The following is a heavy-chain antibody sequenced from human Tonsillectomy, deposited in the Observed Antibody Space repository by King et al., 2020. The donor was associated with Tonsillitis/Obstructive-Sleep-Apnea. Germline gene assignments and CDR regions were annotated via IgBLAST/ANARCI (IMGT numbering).Heavy chain of an antibody. D-gene: IGHD3-10*01. Sequence: VQLVESGGDLVQPGGSLRLSCAASGLTFSNYAMSWVRQAPGKGLEWVSAISGNGGSTYYADSVKGRFTISRDNSKNTLYLQMNSLRAADTAVYYCANRTYYGSGSYFYYVDYWGQGTLVTVSS. CDR2: ISGNGGST. CDR1: GLTFSNYA. V-gene: IGHV3-23*04. CDR3: ANRTYYGSGSYFYYVDY. J-gene: IGHJ4*02.